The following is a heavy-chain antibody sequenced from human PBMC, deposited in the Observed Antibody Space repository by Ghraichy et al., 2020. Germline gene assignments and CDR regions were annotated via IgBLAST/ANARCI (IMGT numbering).Heavy chain of an antibody. CDR2: IYSGGST. D-gene: IGHD6-13*01. J-gene: IGHJ4*02. V-gene: IGHV3-66*01. CDR3: ARGVATTGSLFDY. Sequence: GGPRLSCAASGFTVSSSYMTWVRQAPGKGLEWVSIIYSGGSTYYADSVKGRFTISRDNSKNTLYLQMNSLRAEDTAVYYCARGVATTGSLFDYWGQGTLVTVSS. CDR1: GFTVSSSY.